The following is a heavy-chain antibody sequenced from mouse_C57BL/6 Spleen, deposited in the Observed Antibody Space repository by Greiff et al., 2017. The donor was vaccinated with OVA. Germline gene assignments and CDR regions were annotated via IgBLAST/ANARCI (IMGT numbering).Heavy chain of an antibody. CDR1: GFTFSDYG. Sequence: EVHLVESGGGLVKPGGSLKLSCAASGFTFSDYGMHWVRQAPEKGLEWVAYISSGSSNIYYADTVKGRFTISRDNAKNTLFLQMTSLRSEDTAMYYCAATGDFDYWGQGTTLTVSS. V-gene: IGHV5-17*01. J-gene: IGHJ2*01. CDR2: ISSGSSNI. CDR3: AATGDFDY.